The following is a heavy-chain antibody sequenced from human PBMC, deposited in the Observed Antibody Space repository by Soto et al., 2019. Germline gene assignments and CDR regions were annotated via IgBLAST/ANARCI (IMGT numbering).Heavy chain of an antibody. J-gene: IGHJ4*02. CDR3: ARESLGAKGADH. CDR1: GDTFNSYV. V-gene: IGHV1-69*17. CDR2: IIPIIGVT. D-gene: IGHD3-16*01. Sequence: QVQLVQSGAEVKRPGSSVKVSCESSGDTFNSYVISWVRQAPGQGLEWMGGIIPIIGVTHYAQKFQGRVTISALRSTGTAYMELTNLGFEDTALYYCARESLGAKGADHWGQGTLVTVSS.